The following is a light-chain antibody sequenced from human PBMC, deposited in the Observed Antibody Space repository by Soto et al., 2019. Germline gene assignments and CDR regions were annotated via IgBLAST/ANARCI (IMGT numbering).Light chain of an antibody. CDR2: EVT. CDR3: SSFAGSNTPYV. CDR1: SSDVGAYDY. Sequence: QSALTQPPSASGSPGQSVTISCTGTSSDVGAYDYVSWYQQYPGKAPKLMIYEVTKRPSGVPDRFSGSKSGNTASLTVSGLQAEDEADYYCSSFAGSNTPYVFGTGTKLTVL. V-gene: IGLV2-8*01. J-gene: IGLJ1*01.